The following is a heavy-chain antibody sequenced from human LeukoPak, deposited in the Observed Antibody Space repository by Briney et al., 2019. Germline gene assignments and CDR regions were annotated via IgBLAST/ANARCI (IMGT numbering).Heavy chain of an antibody. CDR3: ARESTFRLLRNVSDI. CDR1: GYTFTIFH. Sequence: ASVTVSCKASGYTFTIFHIHWVRQAPGQGLEWMGMINPSDGSTNYSQKFQGRVTKTSDMSTSTVAMDLSSLRSDDTAVYYCARESTFRLLRNVSDIWGQGTMVTVSS. CDR2: INPSDGST. V-gene: IGHV1-46*01. J-gene: IGHJ3*02. D-gene: IGHD5-12*01.